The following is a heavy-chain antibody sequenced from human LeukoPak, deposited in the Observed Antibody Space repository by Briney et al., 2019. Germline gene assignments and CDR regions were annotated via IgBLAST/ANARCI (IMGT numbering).Heavy chain of an antibody. V-gene: IGHV3-15*01. CDR1: GITISSAW. J-gene: IGHJ4*02. Sequence: GGSLRLSCEASGITISSAWMSWVRQPPGKGLEYVGRIKSESDGGTTDHAAPVKGRFTISRDDSKNTLYLQMSSLTIKDTAVYYCTTPPDWGQGTLVTVSP. CDR3: TTPPD. CDR2: IKSESDGGTT.